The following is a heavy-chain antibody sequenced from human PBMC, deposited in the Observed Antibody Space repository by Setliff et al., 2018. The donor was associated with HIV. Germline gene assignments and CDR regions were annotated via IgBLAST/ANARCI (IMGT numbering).Heavy chain of an antibody. D-gene: IGHD6-19*01. CDR2: IYYSVST. J-gene: IGHJ4*02. Sequence: SETLSLTCTVSGGSMNSHYWSWIRQSPGRGLEWIGYIYYSVSTKYNPSLKSRVSMSIGTSKNQFSLKMSSVTAADTAVYYCARSLLPSITVAGTIGYWGQGSLVTVSS. V-gene: IGHV4-59*08. CDR3: ARSLLPSITVAGTIGY. CDR1: GGSMNSHY.